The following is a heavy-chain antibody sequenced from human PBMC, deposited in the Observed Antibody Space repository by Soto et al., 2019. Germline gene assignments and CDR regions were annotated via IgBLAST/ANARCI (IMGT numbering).Heavy chain of an antibody. J-gene: IGHJ4*02. Sequence: QVQLQQWGAGLLKPSETLSLTCAVYGGSFSGYSWTWIRQPPGKGLEWIGEINHSGSTKYNPSLESRVTISLDTSKNHFSLKLSSVTAADTAVYYCAIPSGLTVTGPDYWGQGTLVTVSS. V-gene: IGHV4-34*01. CDR2: INHSGST. CDR3: AIPSGLTVTGPDY. D-gene: IGHD6-19*01. CDR1: GGSFSGYS.